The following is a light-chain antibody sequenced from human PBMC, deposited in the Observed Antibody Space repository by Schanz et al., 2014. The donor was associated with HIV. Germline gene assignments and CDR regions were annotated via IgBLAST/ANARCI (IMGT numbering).Light chain of an antibody. J-gene: IGLJ3*02. CDR2: EVS. Sequence: QSALTQPPSASGSPGQSVTISCTGTSSDVGGYNSPSWYQQHPGKAPKLMIYEVSKRPSGVPDRFSGSKSGNTASLTVSGLQAEDEADYYCCSYAGSYTFVVFGGGTKLTVL. CDR3: CSYAGSYTFVV. V-gene: IGLV2-8*01. CDR1: SSDVGGYNS.